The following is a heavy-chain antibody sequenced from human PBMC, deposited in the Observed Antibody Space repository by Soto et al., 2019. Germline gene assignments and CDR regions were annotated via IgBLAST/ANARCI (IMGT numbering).Heavy chain of an antibody. D-gene: IGHD3-16*01. J-gene: IGHJ4*02. CDR2: VGADGGGA. CDR1: GFTFSNYW. Sequence: EVQLVESGGGLVQPGGSVRLSCAASGFTFSNYWMHWVRQTPGKGLVWVSRVGADGGGATYADSVKGRFTTSRDNANITLYLQMDSLRVVGTSMYHCARHGLMHGPDMDQWGQGILVTVSS. CDR3: ARHGLMHGPDMDQ. V-gene: IGHV3-74*01.